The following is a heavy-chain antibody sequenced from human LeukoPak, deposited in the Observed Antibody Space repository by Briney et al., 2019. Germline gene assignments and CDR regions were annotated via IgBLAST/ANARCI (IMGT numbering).Heavy chain of an antibody. J-gene: IGHJ4*02. CDR2: ISGSGAIL. CDR1: GFTFSSFV. Sequence: GGSLRLSCAASGFTFSSFVMSWVRQAPGKGLEWVSTISGSGAILDYADSVKGRFTFSRDNSRNMVYLQMNSLRAEDTAVYYCAKGLPDYGDYIEGYWGQGTLVTVSS. D-gene: IGHD4-17*01. CDR3: AKGLPDYGDYIEGY. V-gene: IGHV3-23*01.